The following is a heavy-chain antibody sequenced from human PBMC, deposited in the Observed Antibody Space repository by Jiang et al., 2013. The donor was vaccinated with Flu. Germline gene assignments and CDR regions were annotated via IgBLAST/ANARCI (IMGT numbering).Heavy chain of an antibody. CDR2: ISWNSGSI. V-gene: IGHV3-9*01. Sequence: RSLRLSCAASGFTFDDYAMHWVRQAPGKGLEWVSGISWNSGSIGYADSVKGRFTISRDNAKNSLYLQMNSLRAEDTALYYCAKDFGGDPDAFDIWGQGTMVTVSS. J-gene: IGHJ3*02. CDR1: GFTFDDYA. CDR3: AKDFGGDPDAFDI. D-gene: IGHD2-21*02.